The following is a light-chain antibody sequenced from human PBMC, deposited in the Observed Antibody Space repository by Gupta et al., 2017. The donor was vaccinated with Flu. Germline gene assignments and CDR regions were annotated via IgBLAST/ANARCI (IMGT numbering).Light chain of an antibody. CDR2: DAS. J-gene: IGKJ1*01. CDR1: QSGSSY. CDR3: QQRNKWPGT. V-gene: IGKV3-11*01. Sequence: DILFTQSPATLSLSPRDSATRSWRASQSGSSYLAWFQQKPGQAPRLLIYDASNRATGIPDRFSGSGSGTDFTLTISSLEPEDFAVYYCQQRNKWPGTFGQGTKVEIK.